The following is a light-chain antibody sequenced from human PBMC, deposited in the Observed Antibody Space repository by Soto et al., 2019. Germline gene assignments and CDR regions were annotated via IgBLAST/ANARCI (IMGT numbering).Light chain of an antibody. Sequence: QSALTQPRSVSGSPGQSVTISCTGTSSDVGGYNYVSWYQQHPGKAPKLMIYDVSKRPSGVPDRFSGSKSGNTASLAISGLQAEDEADYCCCSYADSYTYVFGTGTKLTVL. V-gene: IGLV2-11*01. J-gene: IGLJ1*01. CDR3: CSYADSYTYV. CDR1: SSDVGGYNY. CDR2: DVS.